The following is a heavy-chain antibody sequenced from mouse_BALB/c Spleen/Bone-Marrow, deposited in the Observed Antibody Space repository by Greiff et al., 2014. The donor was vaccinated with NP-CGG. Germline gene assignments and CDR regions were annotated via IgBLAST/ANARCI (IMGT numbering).Heavy chain of an antibody. D-gene: IGHD2-2*01. J-gene: IGHJ3*01. V-gene: IGHV1S81*02. CDR3: ARAGGYDGFAY. Sequence: QVHVKQSGAELVKPGASVKLSCKAPGYTFTSYWMHWVKQRPGQGLEWIGEINPSNGRADYNEKFRSKATLTVDRSSSTAYMQLSSLTSEDSAVYYCARAGGYDGFAYWGQGTLVTVSA. CDR1: GYTFTSYW. CDR2: INPSNGRA.